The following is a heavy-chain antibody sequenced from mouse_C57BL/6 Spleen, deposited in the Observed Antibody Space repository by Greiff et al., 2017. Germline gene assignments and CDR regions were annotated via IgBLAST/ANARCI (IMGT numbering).Heavy chain of an antibody. CDR3: ARPYGSSPFAY. CDR1: GYTFTSYW. V-gene: IGHV1-59*01. J-gene: IGHJ3*01. CDR2: IDPCDSYT. Sequence: QVQLQQSGAELVRPGPSVKLSCKASGYTFTSYWMHWVKQRPGQGLEWIGEIDPCDSYTNYNQKFKGKATLTVDTSSSTAYMQFSSLTSEDSAVDYCARPYGSSPFAYWGQGTLVTVSA. D-gene: IGHD1-1*01.